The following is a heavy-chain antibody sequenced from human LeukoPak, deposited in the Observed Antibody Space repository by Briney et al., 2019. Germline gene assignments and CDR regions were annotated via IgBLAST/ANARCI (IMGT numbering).Heavy chain of an antibody. J-gene: IGHJ4*02. CDR2: ISYDGSNK. V-gene: IGHV3-30*03. D-gene: IGHD3-3*01. CDR3: ARGVGQYYDFWSGYTYFDY. CDR1: GFTFSSYG. Sequence: GGSLRLSCAASGFTFSSYGMHWVRQAPGKGLEWVAVISYDGSNKYYADSVKGRFTISRDNSKNTLYLQMNSLRAEDTAVYYCARGVGQYYDFWSGYTYFDYWGQGTLVTVSS.